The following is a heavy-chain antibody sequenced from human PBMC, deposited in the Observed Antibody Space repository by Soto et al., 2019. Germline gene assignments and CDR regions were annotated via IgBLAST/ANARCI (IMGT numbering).Heavy chain of an antibody. Sequence: GGSLRLSCAASGFTFSSYAMSWVRQAPGKGLEWVSVIYSGGSTYYADSVKGSFTISRDNSKNTLYRQMNSLRAEDTAVYYCASGELDGSWKSYYYYGMDVWGQGTTVTVSS. J-gene: IGHJ6*02. CDR3: ASGELDGSWKSYYYYGMDV. CDR2: IYSGGST. CDR1: GFTFSSYA. D-gene: IGHD3-10*01. V-gene: IGHV3-66*01.